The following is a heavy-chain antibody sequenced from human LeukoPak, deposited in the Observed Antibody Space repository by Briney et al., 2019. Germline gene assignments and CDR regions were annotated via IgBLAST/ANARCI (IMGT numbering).Heavy chain of an antibody. J-gene: IGHJ5*02. CDR2: INPSGGST. CDR1: GYTFTSYY. Sequence: AASVKVSCKASGYTFTSYYMHWVRQAPGQGLEWMGIINPSGGSTSYAQKFQGRVTITRNTSISTAYMELSSLRSEDTAVYYCARGYRGYCSGGSCYSPWFDPWGQGTLVTVSS. D-gene: IGHD2-15*01. CDR3: ARGYRGYCSGGSCYSPWFDP. V-gene: IGHV1-46*01.